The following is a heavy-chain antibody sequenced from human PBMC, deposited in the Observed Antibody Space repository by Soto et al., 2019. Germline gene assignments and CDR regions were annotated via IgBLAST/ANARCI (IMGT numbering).Heavy chain of an antibody. CDR3: ARHLAVSGTFNWFDP. D-gene: IGHD6-13*01. CDR1: GGSVRSGDCY. V-gene: IGHV4-61*08. J-gene: IGHJ5*02. CDR2: IYYSGTI. Sequence: SETLSLTCTVSGGSVRSGDCYWSWIRQPPGKGLEWIGNIYYSGTINYSPSLKSRVTISVDASKNQFSLKLSSVTAADTAVYYCARHLAVSGTFNWFDPWGQGTLVTVPS.